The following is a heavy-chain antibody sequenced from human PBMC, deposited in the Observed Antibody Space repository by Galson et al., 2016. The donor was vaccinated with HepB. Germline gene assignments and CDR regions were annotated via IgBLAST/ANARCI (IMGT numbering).Heavy chain of an antibody. J-gene: IGHJ4*02. CDR1: GYRFTSYW. Sequence: QSGAEVKKPGESLKISCQGSGYRFTSYWIGWVRQMPGKGLEWMGFIYPGDSHTRYSPSFQGQVTISADKSNSTAYLQWSSLKASDTAMYYCARHPMRDCDSGFCYRLNYLDSWGQGTLVTVSA. V-gene: IGHV5-51*01. D-gene: IGHD2-21*02. CDR3: ARHPMRDCDSGFCYRLNYLDS. CDR2: IYPGDSHT.